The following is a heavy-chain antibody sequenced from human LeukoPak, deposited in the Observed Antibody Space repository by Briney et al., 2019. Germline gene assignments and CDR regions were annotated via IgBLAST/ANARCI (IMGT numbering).Heavy chain of an antibody. CDR2: TYYRSKWYN. CDR3: ARSTTGSFDY. CDR1: GDTVSAITSS. V-gene: IGHV6-1*01. J-gene: IGHJ4*02. Sequence: SQTLSLTCAISGDTVSAITSSWQWIRQSPSGGLEWLGRTYYRSKWYNEYAESVRSRITINPDTSKNQFSLQLNSVTPEDTAIYYCARSTTGSFDYWGQGTLVTVSS. D-gene: IGHD1-1*01.